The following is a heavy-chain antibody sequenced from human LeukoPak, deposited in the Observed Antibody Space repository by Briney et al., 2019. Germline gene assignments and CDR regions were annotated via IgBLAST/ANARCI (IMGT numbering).Heavy chain of an antibody. CDR2: IWYDGSNK. D-gene: IGHD1-26*01. V-gene: IGHV3-33*01. CDR3: ARDSESGELDY. J-gene: IGHJ4*02. Sequence: GGSLRLSCAASGFTFSNYGMHWVRQAPGKGLEWVAIIWYDGSNKYYADSVKGRFTISRDNSKNTLYLQMNSLRAEDTAVYSCARDSESGELDYWGQGTLVTVSS. CDR1: GFTFSNYG.